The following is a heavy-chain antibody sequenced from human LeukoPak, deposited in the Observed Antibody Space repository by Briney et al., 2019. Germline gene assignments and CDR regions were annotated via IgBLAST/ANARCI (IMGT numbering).Heavy chain of an antibody. V-gene: IGHV4-30-4*01. Sequence: KPSQTLSLTCTVSGGSISSGDYYWSWIRQPPGKGLEWIGYIYYSGSTYYNPSLKSRVTTSVDTSKNQFSLKLSSVTAADTAVYYCARDAGPYFGNWFDPWGQGTLVTVSS. J-gene: IGHJ5*02. D-gene: IGHD3-9*01. CDR3: ARDAGPYFGNWFDP. CDR1: GGSISSGDYY. CDR2: IYYSGST.